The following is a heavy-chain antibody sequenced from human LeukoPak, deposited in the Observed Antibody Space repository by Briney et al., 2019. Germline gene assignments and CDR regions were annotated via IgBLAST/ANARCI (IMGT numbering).Heavy chain of an antibody. Sequence: GGSLRLSCVASGFTVSSNYTSWVRQAPGKGLEWVSAIVSGGSTFYADSVTCRFSISRDNSKNTVYLEMNSLRAEDTAVYYCARDLKTSGWYGDFDYWGQGTLATVSS. D-gene: IGHD6-19*01. CDR2: IVSGGST. V-gene: IGHV3-53*01. CDR1: GFTVSSNY. CDR3: ARDLKTSGWYGDFDY. J-gene: IGHJ4*02.